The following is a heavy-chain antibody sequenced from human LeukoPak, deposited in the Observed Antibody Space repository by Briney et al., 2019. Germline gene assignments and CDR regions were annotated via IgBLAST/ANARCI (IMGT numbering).Heavy chain of an antibody. CDR2: IYYSGST. CDR3: ARESLVKHAFDI. Sequence: SETLSLTCTVSGGSISSYCWSWIRQPPGKGLEWIGYIYYSGSTNYNPSLKSRVTISVDTSKNQFSLKLSSVTAADTAVYYCARESLVKHAFDIWGQGTMVTVSS. CDR1: GGSISSYC. V-gene: IGHV4-59*01. J-gene: IGHJ3*02. D-gene: IGHD2-21*01.